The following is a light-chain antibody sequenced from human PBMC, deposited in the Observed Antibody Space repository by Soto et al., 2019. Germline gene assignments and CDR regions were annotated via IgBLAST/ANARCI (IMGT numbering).Light chain of an antibody. J-gene: IGKJ5*01. CDR3: QHRYNWPFT. V-gene: IGKV3-11*01. CDR1: QSVTSY. CDR2: DAS. Sequence: EIVLTQSPATLSLSPGERATLSCSASQSVTSYLVWYQQKPGQAPRLLIYDASNRATGIPARFTGSGYGTDFTLTISSLEPDDFALYYCQHRYNWPFTFGQGTRLEIK.